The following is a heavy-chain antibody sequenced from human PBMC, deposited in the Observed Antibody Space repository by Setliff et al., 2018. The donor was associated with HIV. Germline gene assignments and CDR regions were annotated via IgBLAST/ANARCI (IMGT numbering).Heavy chain of an antibody. CDR3: AKTSRVREYNSPLDS. CDR1: GFTFSDYS. V-gene: IGHV3-23*03. D-gene: IGHD3-10*01. CDR2: IYSDGSNT. Sequence: PGGSLRLSCAASGFTFSDYSMTWVRQAPGKGLEWVSVIYSDGSNTYYADSVKGRFTISRDNSKSTLCLQMNSLRAEDTAIYYCAKTSRVREYNSPLDSWGQGTLVTVSS. J-gene: IGHJ4*02.